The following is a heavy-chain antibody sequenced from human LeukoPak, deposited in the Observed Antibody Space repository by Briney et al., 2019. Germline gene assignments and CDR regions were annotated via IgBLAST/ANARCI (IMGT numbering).Heavy chain of an antibody. Sequence: TGESLKISCKGSGYSFTTYWIGWVRQMPGKGLEWMGIIYPGDSDTKYSPSFQGQVTTSADKSINTAYLQWSSLKASDTAMYYCARSYYSDSSGYYFDYWGQGTLVTVSS. V-gene: IGHV5-51*01. J-gene: IGHJ4*02. CDR1: GYSFTTYW. CDR2: IYPGDSDT. CDR3: ARSYYSDSSGYYFDY. D-gene: IGHD3-22*01.